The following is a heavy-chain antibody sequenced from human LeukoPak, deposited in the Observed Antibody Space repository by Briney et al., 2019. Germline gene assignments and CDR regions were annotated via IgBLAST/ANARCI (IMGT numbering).Heavy chain of an antibody. CDR3: ARVSRRDGYNPGAWYFDL. CDR1: GGSISSGSYY. D-gene: IGHD5-24*01. V-gene: IGHV4-61*02. J-gene: IGHJ2*01. CDR2: IYTSGST. Sequence: SETLSLTCTVSGGSISSGSYYWSWIRQPAGKGLEWIGRIYTSGSTNYNPSLKSRVTISVDTSKNQLSLKLSSVTAADTAVYYCARVSRRDGYNPGAWYFDLWGRGTLVTVSS.